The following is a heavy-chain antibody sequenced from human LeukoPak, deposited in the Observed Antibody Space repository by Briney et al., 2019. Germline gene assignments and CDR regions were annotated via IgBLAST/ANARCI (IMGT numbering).Heavy chain of an antibody. CDR2: IYYSGST. V-gene: IGHV4-31*03. CDR1: GGSISSGGYY. Sequence: SETLSLTCTVSGGSISSGGYYWSWIRQHPGKGLEWIGYIYYSGSTYYNPSLKSRVTISVDTSKNQFSLKLSSVTAADTAVYYCARGGGGYQLLGYMDVWGKGTTVTVSS. D-gene: IGHD2-2*01. J-gene: IGHJ6*03. CDR3: ARGGGGYQLLGYMDV.